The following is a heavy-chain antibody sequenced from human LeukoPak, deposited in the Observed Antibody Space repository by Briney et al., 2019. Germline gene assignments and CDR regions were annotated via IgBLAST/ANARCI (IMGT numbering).Heavy chain of an antibody. D-gene: IGHD2-15*01. CDR2: IWYDGRNK. J-gene: IGHJ4*02. V-gene: IGHV3-30*02. Sequence: GGSLRLSCAASGFTFSSYGMHWVRQAPGKGLEWVAVIWYDGRNKYYADSVKGRFTISRDNSKNTLYLQMNSLRDEDTAVYHCAKQGSCSGGSCYAHHFDSWGRGTLVIVSS. CDR1: GFTFSSYG. CDR3: AKQGSCSGGSCYAHHFDS.